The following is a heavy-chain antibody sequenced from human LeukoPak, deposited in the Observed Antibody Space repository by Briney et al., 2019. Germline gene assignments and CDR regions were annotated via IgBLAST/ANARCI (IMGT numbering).Heavy chain of an antibody. CDR1: GFTFSDYS. V-gene: IGHV3-21*01. D-gene: IGHD3-22*01. CDR3: ARDPHVHITMIVVAKGPNDAFDI. CDR2: ISSSSSYI. J-gene: IGHJ3*02. Sequence: GGSLRLSCAASGFTFSDYSMNWVRQAPGKGLEWVSSISSSSSYIYYADSVKGRFTISRDNAKDSLYLQMNSLRAEDTAVYYCARDPHVHITMIVVAKGPNDAFDIWGQGTMVTVSS.